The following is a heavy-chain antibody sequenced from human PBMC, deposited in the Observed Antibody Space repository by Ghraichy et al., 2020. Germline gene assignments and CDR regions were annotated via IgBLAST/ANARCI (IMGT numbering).Heavy chain of an antibody. CDR3: PRGGDIVVVAPGYYYYGMVV. CDR2: INPIFGTA. J-gene: IGHJ6*02. V-gene: IGHV1-69*13. D-gene: IGHD2-15*01. Sequence: SVKVSCKASGGTFSSYAISWVRQAPGQGLEWMGGINPIFGTANYAQKFQGRVTITADESTSTAYMELSSLRSEDTAVYYCPRGGDIVVVAPGYYYYGMVVWGQGTTVTVSS. CDR1: GGTFSSYA.